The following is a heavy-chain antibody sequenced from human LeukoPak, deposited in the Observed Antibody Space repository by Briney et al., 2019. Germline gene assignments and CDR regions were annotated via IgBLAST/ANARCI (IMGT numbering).Heavy chain of an antibody. D-gene: IGHD3-9*01. V-gene: IGHV4-34*01. CDR1: GGSFSGYY. CDR2: INHSGST. J-gene: IGHJ4*02. Sequence: SETLSLTCAVYGGSFSGYYWSWIRQPPGKGLEWIGEINHSGSTNYNPSLKSRVTISVDTSKNQFSLKLSSVTAADTAVYYCARGTGYDISYFDYWGQGTLVTVSS. CDR3: ARGTGYDISYFDY.